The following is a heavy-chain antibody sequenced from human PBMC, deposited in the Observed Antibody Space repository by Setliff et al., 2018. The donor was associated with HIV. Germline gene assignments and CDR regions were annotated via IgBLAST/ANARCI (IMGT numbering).Heavy chain of an antibody. J-gene: IGHJ4*02. CDR1: GGSISSSSHY. V-gene: IGHV4-39*01. CDR2: IYYSGST. Sequence: PSETLSLTCTVSGGSISSSSHYWGWIRQSPGKGLEWIGSIYYSGSTYYNSSLKSRVTIFADTSKNQLSLKLRSVTAADTAVYYCARLGRGIAVAGTRIDYWGRGTLGTVSS. D-gene: IGHD6-19*01. CDR3: ARLGRGIAVAGTRIDY.